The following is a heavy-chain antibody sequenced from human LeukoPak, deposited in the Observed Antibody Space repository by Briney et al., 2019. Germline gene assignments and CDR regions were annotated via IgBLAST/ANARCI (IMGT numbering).Heavy chain of an antibody. CDR1: GGSISNNSYY. V-gene: IGHV4-39*01. CDR3: ARQARLIVPAAINY. Sequence: SETLSLTCTVSGGSISNNSYYWGWIRQPPGKGLEWIGSIYYSGSTYYNPSLKSRVTISVDTSKNQFSLKLSSVTAADTAVYYCARQARLIVPAAINYWGQGALVTVSS. D-gene: IGHD2-2*01. J-gene: IGHJ4*02. CDR2: IYYSGST.